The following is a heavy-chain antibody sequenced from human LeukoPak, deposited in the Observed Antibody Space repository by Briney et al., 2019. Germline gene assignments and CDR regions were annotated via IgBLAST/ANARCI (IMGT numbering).Heavy chain of an antibody. CDR3: AAAHYSSSWYYFDY. CDR1: GGSISSSNW. V-gene: IGHV4-4*02. D-gene: IGHD6-13*01. Sequence: PSETLSLTCAVSGGSISSSNWWSWVRQPPGKGLEWIGEIYHSGSTNYNPSLKSRVTISVDKSKNQFSLKLSSVTAADTAVYYCAAAHYSSSWYYFDYWGQGTLVTVSS. J-gene: IGHJ4*02. CDR2: IYHSGST.